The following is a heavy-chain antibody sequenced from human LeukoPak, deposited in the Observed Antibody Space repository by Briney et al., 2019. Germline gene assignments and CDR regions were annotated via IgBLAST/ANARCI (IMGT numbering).Heavy chain of an antibody. CDR1: GFTFSNYA. D-gene: IGHD3-3*01. J-gene: IGHJ4*02. Sequence: GGSLRLSCAASGFTFSNYAMSWVRQAPGKGLEWVSAISGSGFSTHYVDSVKGRFTISRDESKNTLYLQMNGLRVEDTAVYYCAKHRSITIFGVVPAAFDYWGQGILVTVSS. CDR3: AKHRSITIFGVVPAAFDY. V-gene: IGHV3-23*01. CDR2: ISGSGFST.